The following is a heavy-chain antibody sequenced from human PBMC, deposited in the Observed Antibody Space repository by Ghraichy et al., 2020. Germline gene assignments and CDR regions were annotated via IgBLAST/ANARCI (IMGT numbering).Heavy chain of an antibody. J-gene: IGHJ4*02. CDR2: INHSGST. CDR3: ARRYRYSSGWYTH. D-gene: IGHD6-19*01. Sequence: SETLSLTCAVYGGSFSGYYWSWIRQPPGKGLEWIGEINHSGSTNYNPSLKSRVTISVDTSKNQFSLKLSSVTAADTAVYYCARRYRYSSGWYTHWGQGTLVTVSS. V-gene: IGHV4-34*01. CDR1: GGSFSGYY.